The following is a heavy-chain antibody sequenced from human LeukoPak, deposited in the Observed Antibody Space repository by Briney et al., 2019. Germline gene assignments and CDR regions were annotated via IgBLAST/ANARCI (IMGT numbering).Heavy chain of an antibody. D-gene: IGHD1-14*01. J-gene: IGHJ5*02. Sequence: RASVKVSCTASGYTFTSYAMNWVRQAPGQGLEWMGWINTNTGNPTYAQGFTGRFVFSLDTSVSTAYLQISSLKAKDTAVDYCARSNPNWFDPWGQGTLVTVSS. V-gene: IGHV7-4-1*02. CDR1: GYTFTSYA. CDR2: INTNTGNP. CDR3: ARSNPNWFDP.